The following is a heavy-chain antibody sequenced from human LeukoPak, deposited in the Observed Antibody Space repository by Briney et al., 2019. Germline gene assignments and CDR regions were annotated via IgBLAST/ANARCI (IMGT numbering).Heavy chain of an antibody. D-gene: IGHD6-6*01. CDR1: GFIFRNYV. J-gene: IGHJ4*02. V-gene: IGHV3-23*01. CDR2: ISNSGGST. Sequence: GGSLRLSCAASGFIFRNYVVAWVRQAPGKGLEWVSQISNSGGSTYYADSVKGRFTISRDNSKNTLYLQMNSLRAEDTAVYYCAKEGLNIATRDFFDSWGQGTLVTVSS. CDR3: AKEGLNIATRDFFDS.